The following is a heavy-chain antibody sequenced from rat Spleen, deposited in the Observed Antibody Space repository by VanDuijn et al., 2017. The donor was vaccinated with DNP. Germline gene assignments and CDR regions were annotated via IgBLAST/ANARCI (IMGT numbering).Heavy chain of an antibody. CDR2: ISNSGLT. V-gene: IGHV2-6*01. Sequence: QVQLKESGPGLVQPSQTLSLTCTVSGFSLASYTVSWVRQPPGKGLEWIAAISNSGLTYYNSALKSRLSISRDTSKSQVFLKMNSLQTEDTAMYSCARFPPGYYSYRDWHLDFWGPGTMVTVSS. J-gene: IGHJ1*01. CDR3: ARFPPGYYSYRDWHLDF. D-gene: IGHD1-4*01. CDR1: GFSLASYT.